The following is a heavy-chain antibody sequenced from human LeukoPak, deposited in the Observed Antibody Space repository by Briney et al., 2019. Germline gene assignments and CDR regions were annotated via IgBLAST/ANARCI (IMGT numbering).Heavy chain of an antibody. CDR1: GFTFSSYA. V-gene: IGHV3-23*01. J-gene: IGHJ4*02. CDR3: AKDGQRWLHFLPLGPGPFDY. Sequence: SGGSLRLSCAASGFTFSSYAMSWVRQAPGKGLEWVSAISGSGGSTYYADSVKGRFTISRDNSKNTLYLQMNSLRAEDTAVYYCAKDGQRWLHFLPLGPGPFDYWGQGTLVTVSS. CDR2: ISGSGGST. D-gene: IGHD5-12*01.